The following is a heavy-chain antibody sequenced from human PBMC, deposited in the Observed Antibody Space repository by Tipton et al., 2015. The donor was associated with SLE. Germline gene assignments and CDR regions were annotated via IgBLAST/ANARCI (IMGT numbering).Heavy chain of an antibody. CDR3: ASPADSGSYLDAFDI. Sequence: SLRLSCAASGFTFSTFEMNWVRQAPGKGLEWVSYISSSSSTIYYADSVKGRFTISRDNAKNSLYLQMNSLRAEDTAVYYCASPADSGSYLDAFDIWGQGTMVTVS. CDR2: ISSSSSTI. V-gene: IGHV3-48*03. CDR1: GFTFSTFE. J-gene: IGHJ3*02. D-gene: IGHD1-26*01.